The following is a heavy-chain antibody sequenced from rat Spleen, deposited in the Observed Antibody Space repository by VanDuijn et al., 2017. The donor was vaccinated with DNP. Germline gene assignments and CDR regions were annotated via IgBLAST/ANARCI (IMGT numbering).Heavy chain of an antibody. CDR3: TRITPLDY. CDR2: ITIKTHNYVA. CDR1: GFDFNTYA. V-gene: IGHV10-4*01. J-gene: IGHJ2*01. Sequence: EVQVVESGGGLVQPEGSLKLSCAASGFDFNTYAMSWIRQAPGKGLDWVASITIKTHNYVALYADSVKERFTISRDDSQSMVYLQMNNLKTEDTALYYCTRITPLDYWGQGVMVTVSS. D-gene: IGHD1-10*01.